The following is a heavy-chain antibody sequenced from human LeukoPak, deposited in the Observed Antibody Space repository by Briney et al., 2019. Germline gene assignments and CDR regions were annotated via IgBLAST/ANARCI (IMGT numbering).Heavy chain of an antibody. CDR1: GGSFSSYA. V-gene: IGHV1-69*06. Sequence: ASVKVSCKASGGSFSSYAISWVRQAPGQGLEWMGRIIPVFGTANYAQKFQERVTITADIVSNTAYLEVTSLTSDDTAVYFCAKQGAARQDYYMDVLGNGTTVTVSS. D-gene: IGHD5-18*01. CDR3: AKQGAARQDYYMDV. CDR2: IIPVFGTA. J-gene: IGHJ6*03.